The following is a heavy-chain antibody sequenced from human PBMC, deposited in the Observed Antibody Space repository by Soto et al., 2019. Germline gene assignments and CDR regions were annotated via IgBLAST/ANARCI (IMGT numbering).Heavy chain of an antibody. V-gene: IGHV1-18*01. D-gene: IGHD3-10*01. CDR1: GYTFTSYA. CDR2: IDPFTGDT. CDR3: ARGLVRAVITHFDY. Sequence: QVDMAQSGPEVRKPGASVRVSCKPSGYTFTSYAVTWVRQAPGQGLEWLGWIDPFTGDTTYSRKFQDRVTMTTETSTSTAHMELRSLRFDDAAAYYCARGLVRAVITHFDYWGQGTLVTVSS. J-gene: IGHJ4*02.